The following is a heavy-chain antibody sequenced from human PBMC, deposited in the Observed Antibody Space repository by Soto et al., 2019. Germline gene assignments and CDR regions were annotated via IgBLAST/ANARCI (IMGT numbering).Heavy chain of an antibody. V-gene: IGHV4-39*01. CDR2: IYYSGST. D-gene: IGHD3-10*01. CDR1: GGSISSSSYY. CDR3: ATRYGSGSYTWFDP. J-gene: IGHJ5*02. Sequence: QLQLQESGPGLVKPSETLSLTCTVSGGSISSSSYYWGWIRQPPGKGLEWIGSIYYSGSTYYNPSLKSLVTISVHTSNNQFSLKLSSVTAADTAVYYCATRYGSGSYTWFDPWGQGTLVTVSS.